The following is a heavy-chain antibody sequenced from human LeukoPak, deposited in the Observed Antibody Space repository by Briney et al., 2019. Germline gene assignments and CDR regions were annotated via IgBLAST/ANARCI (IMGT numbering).Heavy chain of an antibody. V-gene: IGHV3-30*03. J-gene: IGHJ6*02. CDR2: ISYDGSNK. CDR3: ARDRASGWSTLLYYCYYYGMDV. CDR1: GFTFSSYG. Sequence: PGGSLRLSCAASGFTFSSYGMHWVRQAPGKGLEWVAVISYDGSNKYYADSVKGRFTISRDNSKNTLYLQMNSLRAEDTAVYYCARDRASGWSTLLYYCYYYGMDVWGQGTTVTVSS. D-gene: IGHD6-19*01.